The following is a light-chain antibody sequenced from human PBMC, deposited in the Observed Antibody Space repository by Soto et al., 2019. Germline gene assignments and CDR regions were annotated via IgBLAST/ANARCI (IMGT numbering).Light chain of an antibody. CDR1: SSDVGGYNY. CDR2: DVS. V-gene: IGLV2-14*01. Sequence: QSVLAQPASVSGSPGQSITISRTGTSSDVGGYNYVSWYQQHPGKAPKLMIYDVSNRPSGVSNRFSGSKSGNTASLTISGLQAEYEADYYCSSYTSSRTLYVFGTGTKVTVL. J-gene: IGLJ1*01. CDR3: SSYTSSRTLYV.